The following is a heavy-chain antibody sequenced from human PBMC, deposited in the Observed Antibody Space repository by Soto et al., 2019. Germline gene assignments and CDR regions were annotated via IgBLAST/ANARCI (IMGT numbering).Heavy chain of an antibody. V-gene: IGHV3-30-3*01. CDR3: ARPGTPKYYDFWSGYYSPHYYYGMDV. CDR2: ISYDGSNK. Sequence: AGSLRLSCAASGFTFSSYAMHWVRQAPGKGLEWVAVISYDGSNKYYADSVKGRFTISRDNSKNTLYLQMNSLRAEDTAVYYCARPGTPKYYDFWSGYYSPHYYYGMDVWGQGTTVTVSS. CDR1: GFTFSSYA. J-gene: IGHJ6*02. D-gene: IGHD3-3*01.